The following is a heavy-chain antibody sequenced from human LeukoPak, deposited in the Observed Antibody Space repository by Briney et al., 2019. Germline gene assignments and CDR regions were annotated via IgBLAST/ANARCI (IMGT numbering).Heavy chain of an antibody. CDR2: ISGSGGST. CDR1: GFTFSSYA. Sequence: GGSLRLSCAASGFTFSSYAMSWVRQAPGKGLEWVSAISGSGGSTYYADSVKGRFTISRDNSKNTLYLQMNSLRAEDTAVYYCAKELRHTWGTGITMIAGAFDIWGQGTMVTVSS. J-gene: IGHJ3*02. D-gene: IGHD3-22*01. V-gene: IGHV3-23*01. CDR3: AKELRHTWGTGITMIAGAFDI.